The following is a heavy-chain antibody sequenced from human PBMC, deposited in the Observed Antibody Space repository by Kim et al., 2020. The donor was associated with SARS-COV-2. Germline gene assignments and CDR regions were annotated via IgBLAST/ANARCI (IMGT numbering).Heavy chain of an antibody. V-gene: IGHV4-34*01. Sequence: SETLSLTCAVYGGSFSGYYWSWIRQPPGKGLEWIGEINHSGSTNYNPSLKSRVTISVDTSKNQFSLKLSSVTAADTAVYYCARGSPSRGSGRFRDWFDPWGQGTLVTVSS. D-gene: IGHD3-10*01. CDR3: ARGSPSRGSGRFRDWFDP. J-gene: IGHJ5*02. CDR1: GGSFSGYY. CDR2: INHSGST.